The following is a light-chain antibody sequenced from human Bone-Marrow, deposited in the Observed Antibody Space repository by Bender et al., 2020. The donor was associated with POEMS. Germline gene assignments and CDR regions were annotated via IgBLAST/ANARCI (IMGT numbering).Light chain of an antibody. Sequence: SYELTQPPSVSVSPGQTASITCSGHELGDKYVSWYQQRPGQSPVLVIHQDTQRPSGIPERFSGSKSGNTATLIISGTQAMDEADYYCQAWDDSAYVFGTGTKVTVL. J-gene: IGLJ1*01. CDR3: QAWDDSAYV. CDR2: QDT. V-gene: IGLV3-1*01. CDR1: ELGDKY.